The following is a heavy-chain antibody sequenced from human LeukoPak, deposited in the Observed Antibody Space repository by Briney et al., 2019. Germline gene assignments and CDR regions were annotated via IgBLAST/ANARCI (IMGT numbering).Heavy chain of an antibody. Sequence: ASVKVSCKASGYTFTGYYMRWVRQAPGQGLEWMGWINPNSGGTNYAQKFQGRVTMTRNTSISTAYMELSRLRSDDTAVYYCARDSGTTGEVKFDPWGQGTLVTVSS. V-gene: IGHV1-2*02. CDR1: GYTFTGYY. J-gene: IGHJ5*02. CDR2: INPNSGGT. CDR3: ARDSGTTGEVKFDP. D-gene: IGHD3-10*01.